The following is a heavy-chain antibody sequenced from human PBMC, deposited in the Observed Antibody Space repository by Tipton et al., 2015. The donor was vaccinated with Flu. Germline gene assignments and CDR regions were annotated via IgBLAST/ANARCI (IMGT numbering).Heavy chain of an antibody. CDR3: ARLSMTYYDTRVDY. Sequence: GSLRLSCTVSGGSISSSSYYWGWIRQPPGKGLEWIGSIYYTGSTYYNPSLKSRVSISVDTSKNQFSLKLNSVTAADTAVYYCARLSMTYYDTRVDYWGQGTLVTVSS. V-gene: IGHV4-39*01. CDR1: GGSISSSSYY. J-gene: IGHJ4*02. CDR2: IYYTGST. D-gene: IGHD3-22*01.